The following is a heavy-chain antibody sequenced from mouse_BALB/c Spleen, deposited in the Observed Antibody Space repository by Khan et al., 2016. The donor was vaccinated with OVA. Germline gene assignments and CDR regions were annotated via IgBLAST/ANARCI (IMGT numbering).Heavy chain of an antibody. CDR1: GYTFINYW. CDR3: ARRGLRWDFDY. D-gene: IGHD1-1*01. Sequence: VQLQQSGAELAKPGASVKMSCKASGYTFINYWILWVKQRPGPGLEWIGYINPSTGYTEYNQNFQDKATLTADKSSSTAYMQLSSLTSEDSAVYYCARRGLRWDFDYWGQGTTLTVSS. J-gene: IGHJ2*01. CDR2: INPSTGYT. V-gene: IGHV1-7*01.